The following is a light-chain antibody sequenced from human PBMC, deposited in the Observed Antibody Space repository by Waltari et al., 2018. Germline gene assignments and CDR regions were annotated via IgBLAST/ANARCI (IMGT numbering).Light chain of an antibody. CDR1: SSDIGGYNY. J-gene: IGLJ2*01. CDR3: CSYAGSYTWV. V-gene: IGLV2-11*01. Sequence: QAALTQPRSVSGSPGQSVTISCTGASSDIGGYNYVSWYHQHPGTAPKLMIYEVSKRPSGVSDRFSGSKSGNTASLTISGVQAEDEADYYCCSYAGSYTWVFGGGTRLTVL. CDR2: EVS.